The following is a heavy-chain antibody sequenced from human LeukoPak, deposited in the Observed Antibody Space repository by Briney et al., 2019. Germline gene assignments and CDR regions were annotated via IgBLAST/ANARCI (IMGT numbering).Heavy chain of an antibody. D-gene: IGHD3-10*01. Sequence: PGGPLRLSCAAPGFTFDTHAMTWVRQAPGKGLEYVSLISGSGDITYYAHSLKDRFTISRDNSKTTLYLQMHSLRAEDTAMYYCAARPGDLAVPFDYWGQGTLVIVSS. CDR2: ISGSGDIT. V-gene: IGHV3-23*01. J-gene: IGHJ4*02. CDR3: AARPGDLAVPFDY. CDR1: GFTFDTHA.